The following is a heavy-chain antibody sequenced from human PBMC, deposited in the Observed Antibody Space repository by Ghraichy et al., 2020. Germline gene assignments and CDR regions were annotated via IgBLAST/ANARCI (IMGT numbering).Heavy chain of an antibody. Sequence: SQTLSLTCAVYGGSFSGYYWIWIRQPPGKGLEWIGEIKHSGSTNYNPSLKSRVTLSVDTSKNQFFLKLSSVTATDTAVYYCARPNLSYYDSSGYYGWFDPWSQGTLVPVSS. J-gene: IGHJ5*02. D-gene: IGHD3-22*01. V-gene: IGHV4-34*01. CDR3: ARPNLSYYDSSGYYGWFDP. CDR2: IKHSGST. CDR1: GGSFSGYY.